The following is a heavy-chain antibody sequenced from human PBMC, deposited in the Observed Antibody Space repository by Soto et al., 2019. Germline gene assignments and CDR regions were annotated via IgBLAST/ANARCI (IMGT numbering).Heavy chain of an antibody. D-gene: IGHD1-1*01. Sequence: TLSLTCTVSGGSVSSNDYYWSWVRQSSGKGPESIGYIFNTGSSHFNPSLSRRLTMSIDTSKNQFSLELRSVTVADTAVYFCARYNLFWFDPWGQGIPVTV. V-gene: IGHV4-30-4*01. CDR3: ARYNLFWFDP. CDR2: IFNTGSS. CDR1: GGSVSSNDYY. J-gene: IGHJ5*02.